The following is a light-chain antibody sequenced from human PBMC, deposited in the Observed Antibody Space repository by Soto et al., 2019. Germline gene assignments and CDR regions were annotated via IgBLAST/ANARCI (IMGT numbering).Light chain of an antibody. J-gene: IGLJ1*01. V-gene: IGLV8-61*01. CDR3: VLYMGSGIQV. Sequence: QTVVTQEPSFSVSPGGTVTLTCGLSSGSFSTSYYPSWYQQTPGQAPRTLIYSTNTRSSGVPDRFSGSILGNKAALTITGAQADDESDYYCVLYMGSGIQVFGTGTKVTVL. CDR1: SGSFSTSYY. CDR2: STN.